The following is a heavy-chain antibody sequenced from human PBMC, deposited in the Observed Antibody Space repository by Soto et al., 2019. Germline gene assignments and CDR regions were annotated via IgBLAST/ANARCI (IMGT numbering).Heavy chain of an antibody. V-gene: IGHV4-61*01. CDR1: GGSVSSGPYH. CDR2: ISYSGTA. Sequence: QVQLQESGPGLVKTSETLSLTCTVSGGSVSSGPYHWNWVRQPPGKGLEWIGHISYSGTANYNPSLRGRVIMATDTSMNQFSLRLTSVTAADTAVYYCMRSHGAYWGQGVLVTVSP. J-gene: IGHJ4*02. D-gene: IGHD2-8*01. CDR3: MRSHGAY.